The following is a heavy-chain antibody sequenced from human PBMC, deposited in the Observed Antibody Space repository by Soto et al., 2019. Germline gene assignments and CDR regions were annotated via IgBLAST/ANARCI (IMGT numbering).Heavy chain of an antibody. J-gene: IGHJ6*02. CDR1: GGSVSSGSYY. V-gene: IGHV4-61*01. D-gene: IGHD1-26*01. CDR2: IYYSGST. CDR3: ARWEQRLYYGMDV. Sequence: SETLSLTCTASGGSVSSGSYYWSWIRQPPGKGLEWIGYIYYSGSTNYNPSLKSRVTISVDTSKNQFSLKLSSVTAADTAVYYCARWEQRLYYGMDVWGQGTTVTVSS.